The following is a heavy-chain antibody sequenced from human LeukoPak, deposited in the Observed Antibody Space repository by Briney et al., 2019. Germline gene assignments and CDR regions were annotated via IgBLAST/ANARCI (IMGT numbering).Heavy chain of an antibody. CDR3: ARAVDYRNYFDY. CDR1: GDSMTRGGYY. D-gene: IGHD4-11*01. CDR2: IYHSGTT. J-gene: IGHJ4*02. Sequence: PSQTLPLTCTVSGDSMTRGGYYWSWVRQHPGKGLKWIGFIYHSGTTFYNPSLEGRAAISVDTSQNQFSLKLTSVTAADTAVYYCARAVDYRNYFDYWGQGTLVTVSS. V-gene: IGHV4-31*03.